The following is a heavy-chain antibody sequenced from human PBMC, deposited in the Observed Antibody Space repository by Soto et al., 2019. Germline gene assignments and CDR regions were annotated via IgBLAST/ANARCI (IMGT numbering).Heavy chain of an antibody. CDR3: AMVRRRSYYYYGMDV. D-gene: IGHD3-10*01. V-gene: IGHV3-33*01. Sequence: QVQLVESGGGVVQPGRSLRLSCAASGFTFSSYGMHWVRQAPGKGLEWVAVIWYDGRNKYYADSVKGRFTISRDNSKNTLYRQMNSLRAADTAVYYCAMVRRRSYYYYGMDVWGQGTTVTVSS. CDR1: GFTFSSYG. CDR2: IWYDGRNK. J-gene: IGHJ6*02.